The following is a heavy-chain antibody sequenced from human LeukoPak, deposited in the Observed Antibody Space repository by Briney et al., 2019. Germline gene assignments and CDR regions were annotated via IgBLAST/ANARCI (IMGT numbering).Heavy chain of an antibody. CDR3: AKGPLRWFGELSD. V-gene: IGHV3-23*01. CDR1: GFTFNNHA. D-gene: IGHD3-10*01. CDR2: ITAGSTST. Sequence: GGSLRLSCTVSGFTFNNHAMTWVRQAPGKGLEWVPGITAGSTSTYYADSVKGRFTVSRDNSKNTLYLQMNSLRAEDTALYYCAKGPLRWFGELSDWGQGTLVTVSS. J-gene: IGHJ4*02.